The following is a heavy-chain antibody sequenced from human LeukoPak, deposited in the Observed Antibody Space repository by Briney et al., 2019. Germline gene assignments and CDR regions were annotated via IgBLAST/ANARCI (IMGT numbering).Heavy chain of an antibody. CDR3: ARRLYGGDVFDY. CDR1: GNSFTNYW. J-gene: IGHJ4*02. Sequence: GESLKISCKGSGNSFTNYWIAWVRKMPGKGLEWMGIIYPGDSDTRYSPSLQGRVAISADKSISTAYLQWSSLKASDTAMYYCARRLYGGDVFDYWGQGILVTVSS. D-gene: IGHD4-23*01. CDR2: IYPGDSDT. V-gene: IGHV5-51*01.